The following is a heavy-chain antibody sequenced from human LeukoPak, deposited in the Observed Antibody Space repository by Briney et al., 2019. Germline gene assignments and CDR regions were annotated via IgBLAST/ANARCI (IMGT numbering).Heavy chain of an antibody. CDR3: ARAVSSYWTYYYYMDV. J-gene: IGHJ6*03. CDR2: IYYSGST. V-gene: IGHV4-39*01. Sequence: PSETLSLTCAVSGGSISSSSYYWGWIRQPPGKGLEWIGSIYYSGSTYYNPSLKSRVTISVDTSKNQFSLKLSSVTAADTAVYYCARAVSSYWTYYYYMDVWGKGTTVTISS. D-gene: IGHD6-13*01. CDR1: GGSISSSSYY.